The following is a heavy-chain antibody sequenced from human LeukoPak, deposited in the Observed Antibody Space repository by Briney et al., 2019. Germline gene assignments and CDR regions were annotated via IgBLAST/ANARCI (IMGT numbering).Heavy chain of an antibody. J-gene: IGHJ4*02. Sequence: GGSLRLSCVTSGFRFSQYYMMLVPQAPGKGPEWVAHISSSAATTLYADSVKGRFTVSRYNAKNSLYLEMTSLRAEDTAVYYCARQRGSTVPSVGYWGEGTLVTVSS. CDR3: ARQRGSTVPSVGY. D-gene: IGHD4-17*01. V-gene: IGHV3-11*04. CDR2: ISSSAATT. CDR1: GFRFSQYY.